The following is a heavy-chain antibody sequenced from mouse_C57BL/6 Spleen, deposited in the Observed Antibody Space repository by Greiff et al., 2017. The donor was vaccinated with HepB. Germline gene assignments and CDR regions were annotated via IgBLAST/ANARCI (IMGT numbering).Heavy chain of an antibody. Sequence: VQLQQPGAELVLPGASVKLSCKASGYTFTSYWVHWVKQRSGQGLDWIGEIDPSDSYTNFNQKFKGKSTLTVDKSSSTAYMQLSSLTSEDSAVYYCARRVYDYDYAMDYWGQGTSVTVSS. CDR3: ARRVYDYDYAMDY. CDR2: IDPSDSYT. CDR1: GYTFTSYW. J-gene: IGHJ4*01. D-gene: IGHD2-4*01. V-gene: IGHV1-69*01.